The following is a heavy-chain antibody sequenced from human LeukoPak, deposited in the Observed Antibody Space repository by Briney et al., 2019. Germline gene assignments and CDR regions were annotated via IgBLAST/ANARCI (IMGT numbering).Heavy chain of an antibody. J-gene: IGHJ4*02. CDR3: ARRRVYSGSGEFDF. Sequence: SETLSLACTVSGGSMSGYYWSWIRQPPGKGLEWIGYIHYSGTTNYNPSLKSRVTISLDTSRNQFSLKLRSVTTADTAVYYCARRRVYSGSGEFDFWGQGTLVTVSS. CDR2: IHYSGTT. CDR1: GGSMSGYY. V-gene: IGHV4-59*01. D-gene: IGHD5-12*01.